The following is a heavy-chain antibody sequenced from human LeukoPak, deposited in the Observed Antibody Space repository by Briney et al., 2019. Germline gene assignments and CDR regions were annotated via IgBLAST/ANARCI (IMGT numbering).Heavy chain of an antibody. V-gene: IGHV3-21*01. CDR1: GFTFSSYS. Sequence: GGSLRLSCAASGFTFSSYSMNWVRQAPGKGLEWVSSISSRNIYIYYADSVKGRFTISRDDARNSLYLQMNSLRAEDTAVYFCVRDYDGEVAVPANWFAPWGQGTLVTVSS. J-gene: IGHJ5*02. CDR3: VRDYDGEVAVPANWFAP. D-gene: IGHD2-15*01. CDR2: ISSRNIYI.